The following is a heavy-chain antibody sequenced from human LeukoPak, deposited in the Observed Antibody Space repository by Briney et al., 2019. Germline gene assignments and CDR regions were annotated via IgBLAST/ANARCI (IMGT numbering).Heavy chain of an antibody. J-gene: IGHJ4*02. Sequence: PGGSLRLSCAASGSYWMHWVRQAPGKGLVWVSHINSDGSWTSYADSVKGRFTISKDNAKNTVYLQMNSLRAEDTAVYYCARARDYGDYTLGIYFDYWGQGTLVTVSS. CDR3: ARARDYGDYTLGIYFDY. D-gene: IGHD4-17*01. CDR1: GSYW. V-gene: IGHV3-74*01. CDR2: INSDGSWT.